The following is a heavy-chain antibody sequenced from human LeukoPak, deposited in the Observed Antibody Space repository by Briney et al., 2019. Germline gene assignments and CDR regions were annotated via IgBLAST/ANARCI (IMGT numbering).Heavy chain of an antibody. CDR1: GVTLSNYA. J-gene: IGHJ4*02. CDR2: ISSSGSGGNT. D-gene: IGHD4-17*01. CDR3: ARALRTHFDY. V-gene: IGHV3-23*01. Sequence: GGSLRLSCAASGVTLSNYAMSWARQAPGKGLEWVSGISSSGSGGNTYYADSVKGRFTISRDSSKNTLFLQMNSLRAEDTAVYYCARALRTHFDYWGQGTLVTVSS.